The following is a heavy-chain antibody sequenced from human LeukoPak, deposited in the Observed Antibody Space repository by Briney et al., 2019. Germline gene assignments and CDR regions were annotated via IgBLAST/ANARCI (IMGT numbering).Heavy chain of an antibody. Sequence: GGSLRLSCASSGFNFADHAMRWVRQAPGKGLEWVSAISGISGSTTIYADSVKGRFAVSRDNSRNTLYVQMNSLRAEDTAVYYCARTSTIVVFFDYWGQGTLVTVSS. CDR1: GFNFADHA. D-gene: IGHD1-26*01. CDR3: ARTSTIVVFFDY. V-gene: IGHV3-23*01. CDR2: ISGISGSTT. J-gene: IGHJ4*02.